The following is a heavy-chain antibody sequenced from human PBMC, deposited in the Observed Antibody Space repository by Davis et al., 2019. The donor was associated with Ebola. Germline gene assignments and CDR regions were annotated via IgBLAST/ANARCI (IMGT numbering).Heavy chain of an antibody. CDR3: ARVGVGAPYYYDSSGYYPLGY. CDR2: IYPGDPDT. CDR1: GYSFTSYW. J-gene: IGHJ4*02. D-gene: IGHD3-22*01. V-gene: IGHV5-51*01. Sequence: GESLKISCKGSGYSFTSYWISWVRQMPGKGLEWLGIIYPGDPDTRYSPSFQGQVTISADKSISTAYLQWSSLKASDTAMYYCARVGVGAPYYYDSSGYYPLGYWGQGTLVTVSS.